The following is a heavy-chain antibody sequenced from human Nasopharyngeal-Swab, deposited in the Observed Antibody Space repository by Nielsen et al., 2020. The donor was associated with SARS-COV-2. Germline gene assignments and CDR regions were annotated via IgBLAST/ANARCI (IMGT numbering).Heavy chain of an antibody. D-gene: IGHD6-13*01. V-gene: IGHV3-7*05. Sequence: VRQAPGKGLEWVANINPDGSVKFYVDSVKGRFPISRDNVYNSVYLQMSSLTAEDTAVYYCASAIAAAGSSWGQGTLVTVSS. CDR3: ASAIAAAGSS. CDR2: INPDGSVK. J-gene: IGHJ5*02.